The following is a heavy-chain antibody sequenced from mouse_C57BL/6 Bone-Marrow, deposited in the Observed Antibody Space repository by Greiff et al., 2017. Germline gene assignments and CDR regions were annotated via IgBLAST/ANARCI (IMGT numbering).Heavy chain of an antibody. V-gene: IGHV14-2*01. CDR1: GFNIKDYY. Sequence: EVQLQQSGAELVKPGASVKLSCTASGFNIKDYYMHWVKQRTEQGLEWIGRIDPEDGEPKYAPKFQGKATITADTSSNTAYLQLSSLTSEDTAVYYCARSRGYYDSLFAYWGQGTLVTVSA. CDR3: ARSRGYYDSLFAY. J-gene: IGHJ3*01. D-gene: IGHD2-4*01. CDR2: IDPEDGEP.